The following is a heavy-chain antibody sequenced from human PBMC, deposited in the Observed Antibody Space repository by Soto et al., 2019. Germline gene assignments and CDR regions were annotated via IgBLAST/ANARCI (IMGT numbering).Heavy chain of an antibody. Sequence: ASVKVSCKASGYTFTSYDINWVRQATGQGLEWMGWMNPNSGNTVYAQKFQGRVTTTRNTSISTAYMELSSLRSEDTSVYYCARCSFWSGYSDYWGQGTLVTVSS. V-gene: IGHV1-8*01. CDR1: GYTFTSYD. CDR2: MNPNSGNT. CDR3: ARCSFWSGYSDY. D-gene: IGHD3-3*01. J-gene: IGHJ4*02.